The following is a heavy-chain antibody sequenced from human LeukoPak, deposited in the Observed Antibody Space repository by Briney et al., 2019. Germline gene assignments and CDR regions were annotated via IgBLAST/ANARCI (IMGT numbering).Heavy chain of an antibody. CDR1: GGSFSGYY. D-gene: IGHD1-7*01. V-gene: IGHV4-34*01. CDR2: INHSGST. J-gene: IGHJ4*02. CDR3: ARHGTTSSPFDY. Sequence: SETLSLTCAVYGGSFSGYYWSWIRQPPGKGLEWIGEINHSGSTNYNPSLKSRVTVSVDTSKNQFSLKLRFVTAADTAVYYCARHGTTSSPFDYWGQGTPVTVSS.